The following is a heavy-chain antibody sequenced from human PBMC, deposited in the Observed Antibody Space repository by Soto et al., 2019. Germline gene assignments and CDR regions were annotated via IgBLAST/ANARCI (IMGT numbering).Heavy chain of an antibody. CDR3: ARSVFP. V-gene: IGHV4-31*03. CDR2: TYYSGST. Sequence: QVKLQESGPGLLKPSQTLSLTCTVSGGPISSGGYYWSWIRQHPGKGLEWIGYTYYSGSTYYKTTLKSRVTISVDTSKNQFSLKLSSVTAADTAVYYCARSVFPWGRGTLVTVSS. J-gene: IGHJ5*02. CDR1: GGPISSGGYY.